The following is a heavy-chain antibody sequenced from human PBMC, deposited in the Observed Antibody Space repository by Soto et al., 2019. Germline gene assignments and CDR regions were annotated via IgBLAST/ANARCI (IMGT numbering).Heavy chain of an antibody. V-gene: IGHV1-2*02. CDR3: ARAHFYYYDSRAGFDP. CDR1: GYTFTGYY. CDR2: INPNSGGT. D-gene: IGHD3-22*01. J-gene: IGHJ5*02. Sequence: GASVKVSCKASGYTFTGYYMHWVRQAPGQGLEWMGWINPNSGGTNYAQKFQGRVTMTRDTSISTAYMELSRLRSDDTAVYYCARAHFYYYDSRAGFDPWGQGTLVTVSS.